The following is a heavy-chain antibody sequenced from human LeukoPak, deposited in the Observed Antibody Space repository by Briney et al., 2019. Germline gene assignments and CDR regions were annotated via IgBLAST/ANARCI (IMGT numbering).Heavy chain of an antibody. J-gene: IGHJ6*03. D-gene: IGHD3-3*01. CDR2: IYTSGST. CDR3: ARSPEPRDFLEWFPGMDV. V-gene: IGHV4-4*07. Sequence: SETLSLTCTVSGGSISSYYWSWIRQPAGKGLEWIGRIYTSGSTNYNPSLKSRVTMSVDTSKNQFSLKLSSVTAADTAVYYCARSPEPRDFLEWFPGMDVWGKGTTVTVSS. CDR1: GGSISSYY.